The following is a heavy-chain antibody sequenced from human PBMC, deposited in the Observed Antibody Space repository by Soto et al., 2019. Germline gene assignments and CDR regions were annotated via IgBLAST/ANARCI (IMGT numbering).Heavy chain of an antibody. CDR2: IYYSGST. CDR3: AREMATISPDYFDY. Sequence: SETLSLTCTVSGGSISSGDYYWSWIRQPPGKGLEWIGHIYYSGSTYYNPSLKSRVTISVDTSKNQFSLKLSSVTAADTAVYYCAREMATISPDYFDYWGQGTPVTVSS. CDR1: GGSISSGDYY. J-gene: IGHJ4*02. D-gene: IGHD5-12*01. V-gene: IGHV4-30-4*01.